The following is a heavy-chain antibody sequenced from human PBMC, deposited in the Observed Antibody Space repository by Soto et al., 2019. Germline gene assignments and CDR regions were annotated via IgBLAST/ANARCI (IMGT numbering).Heavy chain of an antibody. J-gene: IGHJ4*02. CDR3: ATPAPY. CDR1: GFTFSSYG. Sequence: QVQLVESGGGVVQPGRSLRLSCAASGFTFSSYGMHWVRQAPGKGLEWVAVIWFDGSNKFYADSVKGRFTISRDNSKNTVSLKRNSRRGEDSAAYYCATPAPYWGQEPRVTASS. CDR2: IWFDGSNK. D-gene: IGHD2-2*01. V-gene: IGHV3-33*01.